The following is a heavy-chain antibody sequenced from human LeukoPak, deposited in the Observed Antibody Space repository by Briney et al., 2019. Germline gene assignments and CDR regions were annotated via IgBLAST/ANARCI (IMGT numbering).Heavy chain of an antibody. CDR1: GFTFISYW. J-gene: IGHJ4*02. Sequence: PGGSLRLSCAASGFTFISYWMSWVRQAPGKGLEWVANIKQDGSEKYYVDSVKGRFTISRDNAKNSLYLQMNSLRAEDTAVYYCARGLSGYEDGHFDYWGQGTLVTVSS. D-gene: IGHD5-12*01. CDR2: IKQDGSEK. CDR3: ARGLSGYEDGHFDY. V-gene: IGHV3-7*01.